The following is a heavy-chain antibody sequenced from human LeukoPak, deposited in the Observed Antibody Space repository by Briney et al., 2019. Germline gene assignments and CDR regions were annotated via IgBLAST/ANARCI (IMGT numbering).Heavy chain of an antibody. Sequence: SETLSLTCTVSGDSVSSGSYFWSWIRQPPGKGLEWIGYISYSGSTSYNSSLKSRVTISVDTSKNQFPLKLSSMTAADTAVYFCVKMAEWFDPWGQGTLVTVSS. J-gene: IGHJ5*02. CDR2: ISYSGST. D-gene: IGHD5-24*01. CDR1: GDSVSSGSYF. V-gene: IGHV4-61*01. CDR3: VKMAEWFDP.